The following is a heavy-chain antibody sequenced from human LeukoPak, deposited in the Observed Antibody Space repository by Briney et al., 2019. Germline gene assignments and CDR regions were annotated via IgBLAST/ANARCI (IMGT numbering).Heavy chain of an antibody. CDR1: GYTFTSYA. D-gene: IGHD3-9*01. V-gene: IGHV7-4-1*02. J-gene: IGHJ6*02. Sequence: ASVKVSCKASGYTFTSYAMNWVRQAPGQGLEWMGWINTNTGNPTYAQGFTGRFVFSLDTSVSTAYLQISSPKAEGTAVYYCARVALLRYFDWFPYYYGMDVWGQGTTVTVSS. CDR3: ARVALLRYFDWFPYYYGMDV. CDR2: INTNTGNP.